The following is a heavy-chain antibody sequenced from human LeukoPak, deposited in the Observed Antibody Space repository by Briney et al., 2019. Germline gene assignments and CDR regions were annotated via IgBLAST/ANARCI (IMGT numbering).Heavy chain of an antibody. V-gene: IGHV1-18*04. CDR3: ARDISGNPGGY. D-gene: IGHD4-23*01. CDR1: GYTFTGYY. J-gene: IGHJ4*02. CDR2: ISAYNGNT. Sequence: GASVKVSCKASGYTFTGYYMHWVRQAPGQGLEWMGWISAYNGNTNYAQKLQGRVTMTTDTSTSTAYMELRSLRSDDTAVYYCARDISGNPGGYWGQGTLVTVSS.